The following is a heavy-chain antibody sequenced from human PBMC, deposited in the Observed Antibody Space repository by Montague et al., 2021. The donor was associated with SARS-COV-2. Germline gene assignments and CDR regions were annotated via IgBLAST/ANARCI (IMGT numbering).Heavy chain of an antibody. V-gene: IGHV4-31*03. Sequence: TLSLTCTVSGGSISSGGYYWSWIREHGGKGLEWIGYIYYSGSTYYXRSVKSRVTISVDTSKNQFSLKLSSVTAADTAVYYCARAHTIFGVVITSFDYWGQGTLVTVSS. CDR1: GGSISSGGYY. CDR3: ARAHTIFGVVITSFDY. CDR2: IYYSGST. D-gene: IGHD3-3*01. J-gene: IGHJ4*01.